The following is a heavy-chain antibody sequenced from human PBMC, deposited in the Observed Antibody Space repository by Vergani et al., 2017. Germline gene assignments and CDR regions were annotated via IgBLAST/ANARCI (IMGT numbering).Heavy chain of an antibody. CDR1: GGSISSYY. J-gene: IGHJ6*02. D-gene: IGHD5-18*01. V-gene: IGHV4-59*01. Sequence: QVQLQESGPGLVKASETLSLTCTVSGGSISSYYWSWIRQPPGKGLEWIGYIYYSGSTNYNPSLKSRVTISVDTSKNQFSLKLSSVTAADTAVYYCARVPIGYSYGGFYYYGMDVWGQGTTVTVSS. CDR2: IYYSGST. CDR3: ARVPIGYSYGGFYYYGMDV.